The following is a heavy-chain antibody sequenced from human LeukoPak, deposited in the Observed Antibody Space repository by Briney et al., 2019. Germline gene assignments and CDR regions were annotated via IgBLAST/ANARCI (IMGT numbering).Heavy chain of an antibody. CDR2: ISGSGGST. CDR3: AKEISSSSSWYGDDAFDI. D-gene: IGHD6-13*01. V-gene: IGHV3-23*01. J-gene: IGHJ3*02. CDR1: GFTFNTYE. Sequence: PGGSLRLSCAASGFTFNTYEMNWVRQAPGKGLEWVSAISGSGGSTYYADSVKGRFTISRDNSKNTLYLQMNSLRAEDTAVYYCAKEISSSSSWYGDDAFDIWGQGTMVIVSS.